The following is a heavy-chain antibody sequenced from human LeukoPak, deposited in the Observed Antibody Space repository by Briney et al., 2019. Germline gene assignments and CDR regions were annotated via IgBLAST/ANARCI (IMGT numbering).Heavy chain of an antibody. V-gene: IGHV4-59*01. CDR2: IYYSGST. Sequence: PSETLSLTCTVSGGSISSYYWSWIRQPPGKGLEWIGYIYYSGSTNYNPSLKSRVTISVDTSKNQFSLKLSSVTAADTAVYYCARESRGWYQFDYWGQGTLVTVSS. J-gene: IGHJ4*02. D-gene: IGHD6-19*01. CDR3: ARESRGWYQFDY. CDR1: GGSISSYY.